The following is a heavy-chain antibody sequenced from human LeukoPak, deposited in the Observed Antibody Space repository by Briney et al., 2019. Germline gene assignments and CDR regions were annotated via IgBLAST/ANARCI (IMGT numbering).Heavy chain of an antibody. CDR3: ARGADVAARFDP. CDR1: GYTFTGYY. J-gene: IGHJ5*02. Sequence: ASVKVSCKASGYTFTGYYMHWVRQAPGQGLEWMGWMNPNSGNTGYAQKFQGRVTMTRNTSISTAYMELSSLRSEDTAVYYCARGADVAARFDPWGQGTLVTVSS. CDR2: MNPNSGNT. V-gene: IGHV1-8*02. D-gene: IGHD6-6*01.